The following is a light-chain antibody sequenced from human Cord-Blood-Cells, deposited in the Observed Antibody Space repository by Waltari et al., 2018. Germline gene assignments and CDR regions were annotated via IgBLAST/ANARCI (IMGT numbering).Light chain of an antibody. J-gene: IGLJ2*01. CDR2: DVS. V-gene: IGLV2-11*01. CDR1: SRYVAGYHH. CDR3: CSYAGSYTVV. Sequence: QSALTQPRCDAGAPGHSVPSACTRPSRYVAGYHHLSWYQQHQGKAPELMIYDVSKRPSGVPDRFSGSKSGNTAALTISGRQAEDEADYYCCSYAGSYTVVFGGGTKLSVL.